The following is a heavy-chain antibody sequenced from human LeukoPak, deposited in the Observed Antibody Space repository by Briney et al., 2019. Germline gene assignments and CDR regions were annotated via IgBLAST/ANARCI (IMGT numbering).Heavy chain of an antibody. J-gene: IGHJ4*02. Sequence: SETLSLTCTVSGGSISRSNNYWGWVRQPPGKGLEWIGSIHYSGTTYYNPSLRSRVTISVDTSKNQFSLKLSSMTAADTAVYYCARHEEEDGYNAKTIDYWGRGTLVTVSS. CDR1: GGSISRSNNY. D-gene: IGHD5-24*01. V-gene: IGHV4-39*01. CDR2: IHYSGTT. CDR3: ARHEEEDGYNAKTIDY.